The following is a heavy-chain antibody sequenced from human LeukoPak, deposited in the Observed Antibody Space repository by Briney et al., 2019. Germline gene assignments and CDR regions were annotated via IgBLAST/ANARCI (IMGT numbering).Heavy chain of an antibody. V-gene: IGHV3-23*01. J-gene: IGHJ4*02. Sequence: GGSLRLSCAASGFTFNSYSMYWVRQAPGQGLEWVSAISGSGGSTYYADSVKGRFTISRDTSKNMLYLQLNSLRAEDTAVYYCAKVYDILTGSTHTFDYWGQGTLVTVSS. D-gene: IGHD3-9*01. CDR1: GFTFNSYS. CDR2: ISGSGGST. CDR3: AKVYDILTGSTHTFDY.